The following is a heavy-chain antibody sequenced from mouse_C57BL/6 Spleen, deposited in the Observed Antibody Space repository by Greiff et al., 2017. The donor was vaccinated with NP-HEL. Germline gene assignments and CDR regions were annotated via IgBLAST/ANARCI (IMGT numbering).Heavy chain of an antibody. CDR2: IDPETGGT. CDR3: TRLIGNYLYYFDY. V-gene: IGHV1-15*01. D-gene: IGHD2-1*01. J-gene: IGHJ2*01. Sequence: QVQLQQSGAELVRPGASVTLSCKASGYTFTDYEMHWVKQTPVHGLEWIGAIDPETGGTAYNQKFKGKAILTADKSSSTAYMELRSLTSEDSAVYYCTRLIGNYLYYFDYWGQGTTLTVSS. CDR1: GYTFTDYE.